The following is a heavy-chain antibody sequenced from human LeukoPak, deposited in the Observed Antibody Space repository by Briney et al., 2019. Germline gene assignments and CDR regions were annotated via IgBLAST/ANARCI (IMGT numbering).Heavy chain of an antibody. Sequence: ASVKVSCKASGYTFTSYDINWVRQATGQGLEWMGWMNPNSGNTGYARKFQGRVTMTRNTSISTAYMELSSLRSEDTAVYYCARETRGSGSFYFDYWGQGTLVTVSS. CDR2: MNPNSGNT. V-gene: IGHV1-8*01. J-gene: IGHJ4*02. CDR3: ARETRGSGSFYFDY. CDR1: GYTFTSYD. D-gene: IGHD3-10*01.